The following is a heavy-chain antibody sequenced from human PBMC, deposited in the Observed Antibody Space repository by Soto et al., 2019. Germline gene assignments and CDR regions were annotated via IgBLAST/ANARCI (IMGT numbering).Heavy chain of an antibody. J-gene: IGHJ3*02. CDR3: GKGNSKWGTGDAFDI. Sequence: EVQLLESGGGVVQPGGSLRLSCAASGFTFNNYALNWVRQAPGKGLEWASSISGTGGSTFYAGSAKGRITISRDNSKNTLFLQRTSLRAEDTAVYYCGKGNSKWGTGDAFDIWGQGTMVTVSS. CDR1: GFTFNNYA. D-gene: IGHD7-27*01. V-gene: IGHV3-23*01. CDR2: ISGTGGST.